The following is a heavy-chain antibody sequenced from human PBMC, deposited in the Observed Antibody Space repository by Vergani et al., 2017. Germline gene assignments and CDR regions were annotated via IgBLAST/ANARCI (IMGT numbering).Heavy chain of an antibody. CDR2: IYYSGST. Sequence: QVQLQESGPGLVKPSETLSLTCTVSNDSVSNTFYYWGWIRQTPGKGLEWIGSIYYSGSTYYNPSLESRVTMSVDTSKSQFSLKLSSVTAADTAVYYCARDVGYCSSTSCYTRWFDPWGQGTLVTVSS. J-gene: IGHJ5*02. CDR3: ARDVGYCSSTSCYTRWFDP. V-gene: IGHV4-39*07. CDR1: NDSVSNTFYY. D-gene: IGHD2-2*02.